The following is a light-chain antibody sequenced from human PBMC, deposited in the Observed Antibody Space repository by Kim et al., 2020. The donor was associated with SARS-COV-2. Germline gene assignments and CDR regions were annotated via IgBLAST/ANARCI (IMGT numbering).Light chain of an antibody. CDR1: QSISSY. Sequence: ASVGDRVTITCRASQSISSYLNWYQQKPCKAPKLLIYAASSLQSGVPSRFSGSGSGTDFTLTISSLQPEDFATYYCQQSYSTPRTFGGGTKVDIK. CDR2: AAS. J-gene: IGKJ4*01. CDR3: QQSYSTPRT. V-gene: IGKV1-39*01.